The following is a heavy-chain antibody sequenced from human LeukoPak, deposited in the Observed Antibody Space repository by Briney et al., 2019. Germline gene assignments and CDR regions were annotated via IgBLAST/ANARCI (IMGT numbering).Heavy chain of an antibody. CDR1: GFTFDDYG. J-gene: IGHJ4*02. CDR2: MYHTGHT. D-gene: IGHD2-15*01. V-gene: IGHV4-59*08. Sequence: GSLRLSCAASGFTFDDYGMSRIRQPPGKGLEWIGYMYHTGHTMYNSSLKSRVTMSLDTSKNHFSLRLSSVTAADTAVYYCARHPFATPFDYWGPGTLVTVSS. CDR3: ARHPFATPFDY.